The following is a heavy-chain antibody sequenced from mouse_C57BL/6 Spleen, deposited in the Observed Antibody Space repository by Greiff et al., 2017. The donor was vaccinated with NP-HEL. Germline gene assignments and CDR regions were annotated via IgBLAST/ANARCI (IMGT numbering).Heavy chain of an antibody. CDR3: ARYPLYFDV. CDR1: GYAFSSSW. J-gene: IGHJ1*03. V-gene: IGHV1-82*01. Sequence: QVQLQQSGPELVKPGASVKISCKASGYAFSSSWMNWVKQRPGKGLEWIGRIYPGDGDTNYNGKFKGKATLTGDKSSSTAYMQLSSLTSEDSAVYFCARYPLYFDVWGTGTTVTVSS. CDR2: IYPGDGDT.